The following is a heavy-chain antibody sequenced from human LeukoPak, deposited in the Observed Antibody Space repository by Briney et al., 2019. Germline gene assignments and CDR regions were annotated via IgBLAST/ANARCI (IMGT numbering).Heavy chain of an antibody. Sequence: PSETLSLTCAVYGGSFSGYYWSWIRQPPGKGLEWIGEINHSGSTNYNPSLKSRVTISVDTSKNQFSLKLSSVTAADTAVYYCARAEEYYYDSSGSLDAFDIWGQGTMVTVSS. D-gene: IGHD3-22*01. CDR1: GGSFSGYY. CDR2: INHSGST. CDR3: ARAEEYYYDSSGSLDAFDI. J-gene: IGHJ3*02. V-gene: IGHV4-34*01.